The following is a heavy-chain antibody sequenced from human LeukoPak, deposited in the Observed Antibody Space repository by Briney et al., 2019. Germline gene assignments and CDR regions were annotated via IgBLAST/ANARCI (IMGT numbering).Heavy chain of an antibody. D-gene: IGHD5-24*01. Sequence: SETLSLTCSVSGGSISRSSYYWGWIRQPPGKGLEWIGSIYYSGSTYYTPSLKSRVTISVGTSKNQFSLKLSSVTAADTAVYYCARGGPLPEDGYNYFNYWGQGTLVTVSS. V-gene: IGHV4-39*07. CDR3: ARGGPLPEDGYNYFNY. CDR2: IYYSGST. CDR1: GGSISRSSYY. J-gene: IGHJ4*02.